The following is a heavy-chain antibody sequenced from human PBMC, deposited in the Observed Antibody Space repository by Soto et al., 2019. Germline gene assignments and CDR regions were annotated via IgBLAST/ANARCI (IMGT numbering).Heavy chain of an antibody. V-gene: IGHV4-30-2*01. J-gene: IGHJ6*02. CDR2: IYHSGST. Sequence: SETLSLTCAVSGGSISSGGYSWSWIRQPPGKGLEGIGYIYHSGSTYYNPSLKSRVTISVDRAKNQFSLKLSSVTAADTAVYYCASSSLYGMDVWGQGTTVTVSS. CDR3: ASSSLYGMDV. CDR1: GGSISSGGYS.